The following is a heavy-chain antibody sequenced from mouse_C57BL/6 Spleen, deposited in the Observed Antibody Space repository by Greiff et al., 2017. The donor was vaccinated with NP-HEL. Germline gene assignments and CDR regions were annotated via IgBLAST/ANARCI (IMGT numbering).Heavy chain of an antibody. CDR2: IYPGSGST. CDR1: GYTFTSYW. J-gene: IGHJ3*01. Sequence: VQLQQSGAELVKPGASVKMSCKASGYTFTSYWITWVKQRPGQGLEWIGDIYPGSGSTNYNEKFKSKATLTVDTSSSTAYMQLSSLTSEDSAVYYCAREGDDLAWFAYWGQGTLVTVSA. CDR3: AREGDDLAWFAY. D-gene: IGHD2-3*01. V-gene: IGHV1-55*01.